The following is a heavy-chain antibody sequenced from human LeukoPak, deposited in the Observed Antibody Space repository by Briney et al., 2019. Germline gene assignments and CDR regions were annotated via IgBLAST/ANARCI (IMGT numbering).Heavy chain of an antibody. D-gene: IGHD1-26*01. CDR3: AREWHATFDY. CDR1: GFTFSSYW. V-gene: IGHV3-7*01. J-gene: IGHJ4*02. Sequence: GGFLRLSCAASGFTFSSYWMSWVRQAPGKGLEWVANMNQDGGEKYYVDSVKGRFTISRDNAKNSLFLQMNSLRAEDTAVYYCAREWHATFDYWGQGTLVTISS. CDR2: MNQDGGEK.